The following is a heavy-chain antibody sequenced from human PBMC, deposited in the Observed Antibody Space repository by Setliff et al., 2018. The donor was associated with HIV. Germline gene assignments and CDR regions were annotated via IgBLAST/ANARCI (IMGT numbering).Heavy chain of an antibody. J-gene: IGHJ3*02. V-gene: IGHV3-33*06. D-gene: IGHD2-21*01. CDR2: IWYDGRNK. CDR1: GFTFSSYG. CDR3: AKHFLLWSNAFHI. Sequence: SAASGFTFSSYGMHWVRQAPGKGLEWVALIWYDGRNKYYAESVKGRFTISRDNSKNTLYLQMNSLRAEDTAVYYCAKHFLLWSNAFHIWGQGTMVTVSS.